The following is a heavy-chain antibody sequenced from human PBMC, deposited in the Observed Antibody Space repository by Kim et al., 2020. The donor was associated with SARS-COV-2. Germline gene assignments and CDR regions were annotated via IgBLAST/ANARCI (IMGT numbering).Heavy chain of an antibody. Sequence: YADSVKGRFTISRDNSKNTLYLQMNILRVEDTAIYFCAKDYNWDDGDAFVVWGQGTMVTVSS. J-gene: IGHJ3*01. V-gene: IGHV3-23*01. D-gene: IGHD1-20*01. CDR3: AKDYNWDDGDAFVV.